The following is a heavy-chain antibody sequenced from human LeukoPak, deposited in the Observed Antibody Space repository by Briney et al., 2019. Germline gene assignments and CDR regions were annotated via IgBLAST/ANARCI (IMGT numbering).Heavy chain of an antibody. D-gene: IGHD6-19*01. V-gene: IGHV3-74*01. CDR2: INSDGSGT. CDR1: GFTFSSYW. Sequence: GGSLRLSCAASGFTFSSYWMHWVRQAPGKGLVWVSRINSDGSGTSYADSVKGRFTISRDNAKNTLYLQMNSLRAEDTAVYYCARESYSSGADYWGQGTLVTVSS. CDR3: ARESYSSGADY. J-gene: IGHJ4*02.